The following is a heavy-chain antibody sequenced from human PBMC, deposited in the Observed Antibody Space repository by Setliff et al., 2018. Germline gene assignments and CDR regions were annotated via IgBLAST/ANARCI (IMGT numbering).Heavy chain of an antibody. CDR2: IYYRGST. CDR3: ARVLNWFDP. J-gene: IGHJ5*02. V-gene: IGHV4-39*07. Sequence: PSETLSLTCTVSGGSISSSSYYWGWIRQPPGKGLEWIGSIYYRGSTYYNPSLKSRVTISVDTSKNQFSLKLSSVTAADTAVYYCARVLNWFDPWVPETLLVTVSS. D-gene: IGHD1-26*01. CDR1: GGSISSSSYY.